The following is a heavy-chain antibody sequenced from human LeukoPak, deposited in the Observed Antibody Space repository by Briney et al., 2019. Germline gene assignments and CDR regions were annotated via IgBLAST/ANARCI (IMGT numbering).Heavy chain of an antibody. V-gene: IGHV4-38-2*01. CDR3: ARGYYYDSSGYSNYFDY. CDR1: GYSISSGYY. D-gene: IGHD3-22*01. Sequence: SETLSLTCAVSGYSISSGYYWGWIRQPPGKGLEWIGSIYHSGSTYYNPSLKSRVTISVDTSKNQFSLKLSSVTAADTAVYYCARGYYYDSSGYSNYFDYWGQGTLVTVSS. J-gene: IGHJ4*02. CDR2: IYHSGST.